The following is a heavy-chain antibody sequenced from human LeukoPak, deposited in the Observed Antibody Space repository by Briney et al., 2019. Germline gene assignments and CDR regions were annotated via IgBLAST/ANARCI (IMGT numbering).Heavy chain of an antibody. D-gene: IGHD6-25*01. CDR1: GGSNSSGGYS. CDR3: GAARKTYYYYGMDV. CDR2: IYHSGST. J-gene: IGHJ6*04. V-gene: IGHV4-30-2*01. Sequence: SQTLSLTCAVSGGSNSSGGYSWSWIRQPPGKGLEWIGYIYHSGSTYYNPSLKSRVTISVDRSKNQFSLKLSSVTAADTAVYYCGAARKTYYYYGMDVWGKGTTVTVSS.